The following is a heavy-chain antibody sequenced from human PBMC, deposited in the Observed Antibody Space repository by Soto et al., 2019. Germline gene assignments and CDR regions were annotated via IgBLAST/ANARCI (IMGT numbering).Heavy chain of an antibody. D-gene: IGHD5-18*01. J-gene: IGHJ4*02. CDR1: GGTFSSYA. V-gene: IGHV1-69*01. CDR3: ARSWDSYGSPPFDY. Sequence: QVQLVQSGAEVKKPGSSVKVSCKASGGTFSSYAISWVRQAPGQGLEWMGGIIPILGTANYAQKVQGSVTITADESTSTAYMELSSLSCEDTAVYYCARSWDSYGSPPFDYWGQGTLVTVSS. CDR2: IIPILGTA.